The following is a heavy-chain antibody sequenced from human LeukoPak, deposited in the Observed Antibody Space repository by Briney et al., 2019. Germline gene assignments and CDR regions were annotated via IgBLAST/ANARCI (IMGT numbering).Heavy chain of an antibody. CDR3: VAGALTDFDY. D-gene: IGHD3-9*01. Sequence: SVKVSCKASGGTFSSYAISWVRQAPGQGLEWMGGIIPIFVTANYAQKFQGRVTITTDESTSTAYMELSSLRSEDTAVYYCVAGALTDFDYWGQGTLVAVSS. CDR1: GGTFSSYA. J-gene: IGHJ4*02. CDR2: IIPIFVTA. V-gene: IGHV1-69*05.